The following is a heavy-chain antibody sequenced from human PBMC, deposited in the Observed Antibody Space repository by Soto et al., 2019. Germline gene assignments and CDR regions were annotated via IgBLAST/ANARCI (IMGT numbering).Heavy chain of an antibody. CDR2: IHSGGDT. Sequence: EVQLVESGGDLVQPGGSLRLSCAASGFAVSSNYMTWVRQAPGKGLEWVSVIHSGGDTHYADSVRGRFTISRDNSKNTLYLQMNSLSAEDTAVYYCARSRTGTTYGGMDVWGQGTTVTVS. J-gene: IGHJ6*02. D-gene: IGHD1-7*01. V-gene: IGHV3-66*01. CDR3: ARSRTGTTYGGMDV. CDR1: GFAVSSNY.